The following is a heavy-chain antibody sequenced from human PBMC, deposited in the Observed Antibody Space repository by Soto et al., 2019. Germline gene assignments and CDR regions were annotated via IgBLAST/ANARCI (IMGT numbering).Heavy chain of an antibody. CDR3: AKDKIRSSTSCYYYFDY. V-gene: IGHV3-23*01. Sequence: GGSLRLSCAASGFTFSIFAMSWVRQSPGKGLEWVSTISGSGGSTYYADAVKGRFTISRDNSKNTLYLQMNSLRAEDTAVYYCAKDKIRSSTSCYYYFDYWGQGTLVTVSS. CDR2: ISGSGGST. CDR1: GFTFSIFA. D-gene: IGHD2-2*01. J-gene: IGHJ4*02.